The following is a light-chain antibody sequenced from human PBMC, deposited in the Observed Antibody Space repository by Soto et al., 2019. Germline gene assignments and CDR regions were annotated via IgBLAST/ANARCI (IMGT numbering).Light chain of an antibody. CDR2: EGS. J-gene: IGLJ3*02. Sequence: QSALTQPASVSGSPGQSITISCTGTSSDVGSYNLVSWYQQHPGKAPKLMIYEGSKRPSGVSNRFSGSKSGNTASLTISGLQAEDEADYYCCSYAGSSTFLMFGGGTQLTVL. CDR3: CSYAGSSTFLM. V-gene: IGLV2-23*03. CDR1: SSDVGSYNL.